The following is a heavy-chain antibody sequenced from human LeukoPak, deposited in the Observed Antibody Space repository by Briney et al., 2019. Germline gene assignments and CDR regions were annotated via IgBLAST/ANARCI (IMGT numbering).Heavy chain of an antibody. CDR2: TNQDGGAE. D-gene: IGHD6-13*01. Sequence: PGGSLRLSCVASGFTFSRHWMSWVRKAPGKGLGWVAPTNQDGGAEYYVDSVKGRFTISRDNAKNSLYLQMNSLRVEDTAVYYCARDDRENNGGYPAPDYWSQGTLVTVSS. J-gene: IGHJ4*02. CDR3: ARDDRENNGGYPAPDY. CDR1: GFTFSRHW. V-gene: IGHV3-7*05.